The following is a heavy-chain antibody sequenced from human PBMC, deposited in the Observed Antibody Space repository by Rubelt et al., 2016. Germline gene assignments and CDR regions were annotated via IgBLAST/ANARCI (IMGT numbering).Heavy chain of an antibody. D-gene: IGHD6-6*01. V-gene: IGHV1-69*01. J-gene: IGHJ4*02. Sequence: QVQLVQSGAEVKKPGSSVKVSCKASGGTFSSYAISWVRQAPGQGLEWMGGIIPVFGTANYAQKFQGRITMTADESPSTAYMELSSLGSEDTAVYYCATTIAIRPYYFDYWGQGTLVTVSS. CDR1: GGTFSSYA. CDR2: IIPVFGTA. CDR3: ATTIAIRPYYFDY.